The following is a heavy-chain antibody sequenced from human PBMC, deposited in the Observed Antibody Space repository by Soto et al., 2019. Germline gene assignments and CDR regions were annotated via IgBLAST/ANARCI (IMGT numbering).Heavy chain of an antibody. CDR1: GFTFSSYA. Sequence: QVQLVESGGGVVQPGRSLRLSCAASGFTFSSYAMHWVRQAPGKGLEWVAVISYDGSNKYYADSVKGRFTISRDNSKNTLYLQMDSLRAEDTAVYYCARDLTPRGYSGYCPRGGQGTLVTVSS. V-gene: IGHV3-30-3*01. D-gene: IGHD5-12*01. CDR3: ARDLTPRGYSGYCPR. J-gene: IGHJ4*02. CDR2: ISYDGSNK.